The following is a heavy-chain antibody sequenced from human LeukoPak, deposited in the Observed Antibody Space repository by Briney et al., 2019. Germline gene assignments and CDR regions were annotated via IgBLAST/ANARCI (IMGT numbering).Heavy chain of an antibody. CDR1: GYTFSDYG. Sequence: EASVKVSCKASGYTFSDYGVTWVRQAPGQGLEWMGWISVSSGTTTYAENFQGRVTLTTDSSTSTAYMEVTSLTSDDTAGYYCARDVSRGYMDYWGHGTLVTVAS. CDR3: ARDVSRGYMDY. J-gene: IGHJ4*01. CDR2: ISVSSGTT. V-gene: IGHV1-18*01.